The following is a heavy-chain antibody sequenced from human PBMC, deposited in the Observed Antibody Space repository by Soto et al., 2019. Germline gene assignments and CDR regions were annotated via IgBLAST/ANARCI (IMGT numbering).Heavy chain of an antibody. CDR2: INPNSGGT. Sequence: ASVKVSCKASGYTFIGYYIHWVRQAPGQGLEWMGWINPNSGGTNYAQRFQGWVTMTRDRSISTAYMELSRLKSDYTAVYYCARVGGGLASLGYYGMDVWGQGTTVTVSS. CDR1: GYTFIGYY. D-gene: IGHD3-10*01. CDR3: ARVGGGLASLGYYGMDV. J-gene: IGHJ6*02. V-gene: IGHV1-2*04.